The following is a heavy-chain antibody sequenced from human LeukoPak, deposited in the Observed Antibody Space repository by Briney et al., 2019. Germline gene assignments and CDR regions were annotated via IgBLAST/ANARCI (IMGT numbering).Heavy chain of an antibody. CDR3: ARGASRSFDY. CDR1: GYTFTGYY. Sequence: ASVKVSCKVSGYTFTGYYIHWVRQAPGQGLEWMGWMNPNSGNTDLVQKFQGRVTFTRDTTMRTAYMELSSLRSDDTAVYFCARGASRSFDYWGQGTLVTVSS. CDR2: MNPNSGNT. J-gene: IGHJ4*02. V-gene: IGHV1-8*03.